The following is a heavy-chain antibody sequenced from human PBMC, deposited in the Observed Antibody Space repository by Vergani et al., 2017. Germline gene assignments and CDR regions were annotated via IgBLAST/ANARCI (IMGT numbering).Heavy chain of an antibody. CDR2: SSWNSGST. V-gene: IGHV3-9*01. D-gene: IGHD3-10*01. CDR1: GFTFDDYA. CDR3: AKDQEWFGELLYDY. Sequence: EVQLVESGGGLVQPGRSLRLSCAASGFTFDDYAMHWVRQAPGKGLEWVSGSSWNSGSTGYADSVKGRFTISRDNAKNSLYLQMNSLRAEDTALYYCAKDQEWFGELLYDYWGQGTLVTVSS. J-gene: IGHJ4*02.